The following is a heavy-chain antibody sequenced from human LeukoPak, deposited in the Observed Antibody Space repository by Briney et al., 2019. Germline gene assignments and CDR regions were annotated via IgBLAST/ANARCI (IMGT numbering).Heavy chain of an antibody. Sequence: SETLSLTCAVYGGSFSGYYWRWIRQPPGKGLEWIGEINHSGSTNYNPSLKSRVTISVDTSKNQFSLKLSSVTAADTAVYYCARETAVAGTAAFDIWGQGTMVTVSS. J-gene: IGHJ3*02. CDR1: GGSFSGYY. V-gene: IGHV4-34*01. D-gene: IGHD6-19*01. CDR2: INHSGST. CDR3: ARETAVAGTAAFDI.